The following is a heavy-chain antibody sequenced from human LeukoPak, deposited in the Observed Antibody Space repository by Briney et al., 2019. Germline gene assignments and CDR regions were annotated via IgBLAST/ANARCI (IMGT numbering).Heavy chain of an antibody. CDR1: GFTFSNYW. CDR3: ARDLGQYYDTSDNWFDP. Sequence: GGSLRLSCAASGFTFSNYWMHWVRHAPGKGMVWVSRINSDGINTSYAYSVKGRFTISRDNAKNTLNLQMNSLRAEDTAVYYCARDLGQYYDTSDNWFDPWGQGTLVTVSS. V-gene: IGHV3-74*01. CDR2: INSDGINT. J-gene: IGHJ5*02. D-gene: IGHD3-22*01.